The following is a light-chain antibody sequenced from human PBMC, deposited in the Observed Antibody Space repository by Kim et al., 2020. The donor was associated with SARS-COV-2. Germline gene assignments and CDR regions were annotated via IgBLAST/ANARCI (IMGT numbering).Light chain of an antibody. Sequence: QSALTQPRSVSGSPGQSVTISCTGTSSDVGGYDLVSWYQQHPGKAPKLIIYDVSKRPSGVPDRFSGSKSGNTASLTISGLQAEDEADYYCCSYAGNYIWVFGGGTKVTVL. V-gene: IGLV2-11*01. CDR2: DVS. CDR1: SSDVGGYDL. CDR3: CSYAGNYIWV. J-gene: IGLJ3*02.